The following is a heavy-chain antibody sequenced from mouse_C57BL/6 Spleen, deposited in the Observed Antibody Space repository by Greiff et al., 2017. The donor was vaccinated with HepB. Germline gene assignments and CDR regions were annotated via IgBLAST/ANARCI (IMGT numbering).Heavy chain of an antibody. CDR1: GFTFSSYA. CDR2: ISSGGDYI. V-gene: IGHV5-9-1*02. CDR3: TRGYYGSSYGWYFDV. Sequence: EVKLVESGEGLVKPGGSLKLSCAASGFTFSSYAMSWVRQTPEKRLEWVAYISSGGDYIYYADTVKGRFTISRDNARNTLYLQMSSLKSEDTAMYYCTRGYYGSSYGWYFDVWGTGTTVTVSS. J-gene: IGHJ1*03. D-gene: IGHD1-1*01.